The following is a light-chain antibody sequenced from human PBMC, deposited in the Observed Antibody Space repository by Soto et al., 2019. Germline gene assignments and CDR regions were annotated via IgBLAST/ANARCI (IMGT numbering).Light chain of an antibody. J-gene: IGKJ1*01. Sequence: DIQMTQSPPTLSASVGDRVTITCRASQSIGIWLAWYQQKPGKAPTVLIYKASSLQSGVPSRFSGSGSGTEFTLTISSLQPDDFATYYCQQCYSYSPTFGQGTTVDIK. V-gene: IGKV1-5*03. CDR2: KAS. CDR1: QSIGIW. CDR3: QQCYSYSPT.